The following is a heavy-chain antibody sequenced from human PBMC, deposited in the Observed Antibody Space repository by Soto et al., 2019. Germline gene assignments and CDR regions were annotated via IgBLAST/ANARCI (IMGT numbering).Heavy chain of an antibody. Sequence: GGSLRLSCAASGFTFDDYAMHWVRQAPGKGLEWVSGISWNSGSIGYADSVKGRFTISRDNAKNSLYLQMNSLRAEDTALYYCAKVACCGGDLPFDYWGQGTLVTVSS. V-gene: IGHV3-9*01. CDR3: AKVACCGGDLPFDY. D-gene: IGHD2-21*01. CDR2: ISWNSGSI. CDR1: GFTFDDYA. J-gene: IGHJ4*02.